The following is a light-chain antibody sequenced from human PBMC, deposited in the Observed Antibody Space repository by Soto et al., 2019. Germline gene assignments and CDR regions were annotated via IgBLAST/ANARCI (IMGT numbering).Light chain of an antibody. V-gene: IGKV3-15*01. CDR1: QPVNNN. J-gene: IGKJ1*01. CDR2: GVS. CDR3: QQRSNWPGT. Sequence: IEMTQSPATLSASPGDRATLSCRASQPVNNNLAWYQQKPGQAPRLLIYGVSTRATGISARFSGSGSGTDFTLTISSLEPEDFAVYYCQQRSNWPGTFGQGTKVDIK.